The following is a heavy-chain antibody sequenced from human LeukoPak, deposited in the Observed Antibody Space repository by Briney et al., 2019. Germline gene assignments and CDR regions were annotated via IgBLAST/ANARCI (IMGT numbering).Heavy chain of an antibody. CDR3: AREYVTMVRDVIIMNSYYYYMDV. D-gene: IGHD3-10*01. CDR1: GGSISSGSFY. Sequence: KASETLSLTCTVSGGSISSGSFYWSWIRQPAGKGLEWIGRIYNSGHTRYNPSLKSRATLSVDTSKNQFSLRLTSVTAADTAVYYCAREYVTMVRDVIIMNSYYYYMDVWGKGTTVTISS. V-gene: IGHV4-61*02. J-gene: IGHJ6*03. CDR2: IYNSGHT.